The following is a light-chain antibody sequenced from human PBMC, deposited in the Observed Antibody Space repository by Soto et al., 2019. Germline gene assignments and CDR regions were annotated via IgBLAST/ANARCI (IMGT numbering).Light chain of an antibody. CDR1: QSISSY. CDR2: AAS. CDR3: QKSYSTPRT. Sequence: DIQMTQSPSALSASVGDRVTITCRASQSISSYLNWYQQKPGKVHKLMIYAASSLQSGVTSRFSGSGSGTDFTLTIRSLQPEEFATYYCQKSYSTPRTFGQGTKVDI. J-gene: IGKJ1*01. V-gene: IGKV1-39*01.